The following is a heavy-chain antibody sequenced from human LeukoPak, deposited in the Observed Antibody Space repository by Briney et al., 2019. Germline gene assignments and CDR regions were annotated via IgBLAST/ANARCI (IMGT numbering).Heavy chain of an antibody. J-gene: IGHJ4*02. CDR1: GYTFTGYY. Sequence: GASVKVSCKASGYTFTGYYIHWVRQAHGQGLEWMGIINPSIGTTSYAQKFQGRVTMTRDTSTSTVYMELSSLRSEDTAVYYCAKIVAASNGYFDYWGQGTLVPVSS. V-gene: IGHV1-46*01. D-gene: IGHD1-26*01. CDR2: INPSIGTT. CDR3: AKIVAASNGYFDY.